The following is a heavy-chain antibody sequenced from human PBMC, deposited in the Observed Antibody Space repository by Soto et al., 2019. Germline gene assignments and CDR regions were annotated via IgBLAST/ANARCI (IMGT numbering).Heavy chain of an antibody. J-gene: IGHJ6*03. CDR1: GGSFSGYY. CDR3: AVNGDRYYYYYMDV. D-gene: IGHD2-21*02. CDR2: INHSGST. Sequence: SETLSLTCAVYGGSFSGYYWSWIRQPPGKGLEWIGEINHSGSTNYNPSLKSRVTISVDTSKNQFSLKLSSVTAADTAVYYCAVNGDRYYYYYMDVWGKGTTVTVSS. V-gene: IGHV4-34*01.